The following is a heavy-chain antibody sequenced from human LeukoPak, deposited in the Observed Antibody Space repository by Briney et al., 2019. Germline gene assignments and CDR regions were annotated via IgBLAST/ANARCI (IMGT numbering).Heavy chain of an antibody. Sequence: ASVKASCKASGYAFASYGISWVRQAPGQGLEWMGGIIPIFGTANYAQKFQGRVTITADESTSTAYMELSSLRSEDTAVYYCARDLSSSGYYPYYFDYWGQGTLVTVSS. J-gene: IGHJ4*02. CDR2: IIPIFGTA. CDR3: ARDLSSSGYYPYYFDY. D-gene: IGHD3-22*01. CDR1: GYAFASYG. V-gene: IGHV1-69*13.